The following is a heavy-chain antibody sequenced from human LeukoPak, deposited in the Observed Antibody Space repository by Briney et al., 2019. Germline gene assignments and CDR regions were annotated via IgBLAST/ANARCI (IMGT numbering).Heavy chain of an antibody. CDR3: ARLTYFYDSSGYRSLGFDV. CDR1: GGSISSGGYY. J-gene: IGHJ3*01. D-gene: IGHD3-22*01. V-gene: IGHV4-30-2*01. Sequence: SESLSLTCTVSGGSISSGGYYWSWIRQPPGKGLEWIGYIYHSGSTYYNPSLKSRVTISVDRSKNQFSLRLSSLTAADTAVYYCARLTYFYDSSGYRSLGFDVWGQGTMVTVSS. CDR2: IYHSGST.